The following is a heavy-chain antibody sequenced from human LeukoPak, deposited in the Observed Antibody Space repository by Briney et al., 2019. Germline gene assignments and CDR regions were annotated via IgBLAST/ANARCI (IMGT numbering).Heavy chain of an antibody. D-gene: IGHD6-19*01. Sequence: SETLSLTCAVYGGSFSGYYWSWIRQPPGKGLEWIGEINHSGSTNYNPSLKSRVTISVDTSKNQFSLKLSSVTAADTAVYYCARGTYSSGWYLSPFDYWGQGTLVTVSS. J-gene: IGHJ4*02. CDR1: GGSFSGYY. CDR2: INHSGST. V-gene: IGHV4-34*01. CDR3: ARGTYSSGWYLSPFDY.